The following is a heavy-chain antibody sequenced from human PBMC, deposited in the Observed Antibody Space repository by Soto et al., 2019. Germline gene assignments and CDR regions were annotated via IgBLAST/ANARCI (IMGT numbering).Heavy chain of an antibody. D-gene: IGHD3-16*01. V-gene: IGHV1-18*01. J-gene: IGHJ4*02. CDR2: ISAYNGNT. CDR1: GYTFNTYG. Sequence: QVQLVQSGAEVKKPGASGKVSCKASGYTFNTYGISWVRQAPGQGRDWMGWISAYNGNTNYAQKLQGRVTMTTDTYTSTAYMEVRSLRSDDTAVYYFARAGLWGAGTFDHWGQGTLVTVSS. CDR3: ARAGLWGAGTFDH.